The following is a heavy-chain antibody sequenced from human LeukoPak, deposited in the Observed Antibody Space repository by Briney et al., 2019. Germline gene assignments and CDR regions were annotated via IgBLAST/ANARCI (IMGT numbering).Heavy chain of an antibody. CDR2: HYDSAST. V-gene: IGHV4-39*01. J-gene: IGHJ5*02. CDR1: GGSISSSSYN. CDR3: ERHSSCWYGWFNWFDP. Sequence: PSETLSLTCTVSGGSISSSSYNWGRIPPPPGKGLVGNVSHYDSASTYYNPSIKSRVTISADTTKNPFSLKLSSVTAADTAVYYCERHSSCWYGWFNWFDPWGQGTLVTVSS. D-gene: IGHD6-19*01.